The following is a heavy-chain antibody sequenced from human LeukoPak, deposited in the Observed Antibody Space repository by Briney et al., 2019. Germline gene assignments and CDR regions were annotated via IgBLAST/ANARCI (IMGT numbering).Heavy chain of an antibody. CDR2: INPNSGGT. Sequence: ASVTVSCKASGYTFTGYYMHWVRQAPGQGLEWMGWINPNSGGTNYAQKFQGRVTMTCDTSISASYMELSSLRSDDTAVYYCTSDTYYYDSTGFGHWFDPWGQGTLVTVSS. J-gene: IGHJ5*02. V-gene: IGHV1-2*02. CDR3: TSDTYYYDSTGFGHWFDP. CDR1: GYTFTGYY. D-gene: IGHD3-22*01.